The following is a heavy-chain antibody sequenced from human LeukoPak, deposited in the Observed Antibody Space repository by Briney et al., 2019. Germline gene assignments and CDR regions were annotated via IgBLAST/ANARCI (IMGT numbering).Heavy chain of an antibody. CDR3: AKRGVVIRVILVGFHKEAYYFDS. J-gene: IGHJ4*02. D-gene: IGHD3-22*01. CDR2: ISGSGGAT. CDR1: GITLSNYG. Sequence: GGSLRLSCAVSGITLSNYGMSWVRQAPGKGLEWVAGISGSGGATNYADSVKGRSTISRDNPKNTLYLQMNSLRVEDTAVYFCAKRGVVIRVILVGFHKEAYYFDSWGQGALVTVSS. V-gene: IGHV3-23*01.